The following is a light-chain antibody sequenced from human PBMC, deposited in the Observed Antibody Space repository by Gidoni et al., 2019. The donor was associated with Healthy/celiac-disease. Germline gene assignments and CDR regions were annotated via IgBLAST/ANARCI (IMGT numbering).Light chain of an antibody. CDR1: VSVSSY. CDR2: DAS. Sequence: ELVLTQSPSTLSLSPGERATRSCRASVSVSSYLAWYQQKPGQAPRILIYDASNRATGIPARFSGSGSGTDFTLTISSLEPEDFAVYYCQQRSNWPPAFGQGTRLEIK. CDR3: QQRSNWPPA. J-gene: IGKJ5*01. V-gene: IGKV3-11*01.